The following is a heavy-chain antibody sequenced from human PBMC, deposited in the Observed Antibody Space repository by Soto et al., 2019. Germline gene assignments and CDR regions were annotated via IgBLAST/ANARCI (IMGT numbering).Heavy chain of an antibody. D-gene: IGHD6-19*01. V-gene: IGHV4-61*01. CDR3: ARERAVAPINFDY. Sequence: SETLSLTCTVSGGSVSSGSYYWSWIRQPPGKGLEWIGYIYYSGSTNYNPSLKSRVTISVDTSKNQFSLKLSSVTAADTAVYYCARERAVAPINFDYWGQGTLVTVSS. CDR2: IYYSGST. J-gene: IGHJ4*02. CDR1: GGSVSSGSYY.